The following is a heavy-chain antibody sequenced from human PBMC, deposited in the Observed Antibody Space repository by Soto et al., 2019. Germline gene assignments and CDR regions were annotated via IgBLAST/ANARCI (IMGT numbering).Heavy chain of an antibody. CDR1: GGSISSYY. CDR2: IYYSGST. D-gene: IGHD6-6*01. CDR3: ARHVSVSEQLVHYFDY. V-gene: IGHV4-59*08. Sequence: SETLSLTCTVSGGSISSYYWSWIRQPPGKGLEWIGYIYYSGSTNYNPSLKSRVTISVDTSKNQFSLKLSSVTAADTAVYYCARHVSVSEQLVHYFDYWGQGTLVTVSS. J-gene: IGHJ4*02.